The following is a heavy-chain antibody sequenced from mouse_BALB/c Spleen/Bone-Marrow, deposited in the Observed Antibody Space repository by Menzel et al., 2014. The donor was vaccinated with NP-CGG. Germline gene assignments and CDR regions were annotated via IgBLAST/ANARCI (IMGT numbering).Heavy chain of an antibody. CDR3: ARSQYGNLHPFAY. V-gene: IGHV1-7*01. CDR2: INPSTGYT. D-gene: IGHD2-10*02. Sequence: QVQLQQSGAELAKPGASVKMSCKASGYTFTSYWMHWVKQRPGQGLEWIGYINPSTGYTEYNQKFKDKATLTADKSSSTAYMQLSSLTSEDSAVYYCARSQYGNLHPFAYWGQGTLVTVSA. CDR1: GYTFTSYW. J-gene: IGHJ3*01.